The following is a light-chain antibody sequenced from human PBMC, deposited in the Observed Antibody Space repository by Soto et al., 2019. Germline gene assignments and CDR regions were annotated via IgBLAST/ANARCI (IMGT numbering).Light chain of an antibody. V-gene: IGKV1-39*01. CDR3: QQSYSTPLT. Sequence: DIRTTQSPSSLSASVGDRVTITCRASQNIKTYLNWYQHKLGEAPKLLIYDESNLQGGVPSRFSGSGSGTDFTLTISSLQPEDFATYYCQQSYSTPLTFGGGTKVEIK. J-gene: IGKJ4*01. CDR2: DES. CDR1: QNIKTY.